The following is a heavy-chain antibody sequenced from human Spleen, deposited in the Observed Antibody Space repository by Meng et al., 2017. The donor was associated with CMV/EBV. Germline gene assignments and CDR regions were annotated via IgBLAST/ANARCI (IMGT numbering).Heavy chain of an antibody. CDR3: AREDEQQLPFDY. V-gene: IGHV4-39*07. CDR2: IYYSGST. J-gene: IGHJ4*02. CDR1: TFSSYW. Sequence: TFSSYWMSWIRQPPGKGLEWIGSIYYSGSTYYNPSLKSRVTISVDTSKNQFSLKLSSVTAADTAVYYCAREDEQQLPFDYWGQGTLVTVSS. D-gene: IGHD6-13*01.